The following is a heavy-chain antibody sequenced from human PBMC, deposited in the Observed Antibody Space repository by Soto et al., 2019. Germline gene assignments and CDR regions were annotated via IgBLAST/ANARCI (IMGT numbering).Heavy chain of an antibody. V-gene: IGHV1-69*02. CDR3: GVVVVTATTFAEYFQH. J-gene: IGHJ1*01. D-gene: IGHD2-21*02. Sequence: QVQLVQSGAEVKKPGSSVKVSCKASGGTFSSYTISWVRQAPGQGLEWMGRIIPILGIANYAQKFQGRVTITADKSTSTAYMELSSLRSEDTAVHYCGVVVVTATTFAEYFQHWGQGTLVTVSS. CDR1: GGTFSSYT. CDR2: IIPILGIA.